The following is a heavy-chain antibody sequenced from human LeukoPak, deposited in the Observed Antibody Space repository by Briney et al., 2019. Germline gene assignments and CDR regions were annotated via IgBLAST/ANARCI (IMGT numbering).Heavy chain of an antibody. J-gene: IGHJ4*02. D-gene: IGHD1-1*01. CDR3: ARAYHQGELRY. V-gene: IGHV4-59*01. CDR2: IYYSGST. Sequence: SETLSLTCTVSGGSIGSYYWSWIRQPPGKGLEWIGYIYYSGSTNYNPSLKSRVTISVDTSKNQFSLKLSSVTAADTAVYYCARAYHQGELRYWGQGTLVTVSS. CDR1: GGSIGSYY.